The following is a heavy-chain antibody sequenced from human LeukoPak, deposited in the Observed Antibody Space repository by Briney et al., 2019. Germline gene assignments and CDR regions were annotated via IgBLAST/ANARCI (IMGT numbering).Heavy chain of an antibody. CDR3: ARALGVRGVITIFDY. D-gene: IGHD3-10*01. J-gene: IGHJ4*02. CDR1: GGSISSGNYY. CDR2: IYYSGST. Sequence: PSETLSLTCTVSGGSISSGNYYWSWIRQHPGKGLEWIGYIYYSGSTYYNPSLKSRVTISVDTSKNQFSLKLSSVTAADTAVYYCARALGVRGVITIFDYWGQGTLVTVSS. V-gene: IGHV4-30-4*08.